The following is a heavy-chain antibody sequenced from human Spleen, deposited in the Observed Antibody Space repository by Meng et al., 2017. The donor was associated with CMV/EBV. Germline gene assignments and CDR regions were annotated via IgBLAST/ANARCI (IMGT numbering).Heavy chain of an antibody. CDR3: ARDRGQDNGDFYFDY. D-gene: IGHD4-17*01. J-gene: IGHJ4*02. Sequence: ESLKISCAASGITFSRYSMNWVRQAPGKGLEWISYISNRSTRILYADPVRGRFTISRDNAKNSLFLQMSGLRAEDTAVYFCARDRGQDNGDFYFDYWGQGTLVTVSS. V-gene: IGHV3-48*04. CDR2: ISNRSTRI. CDR1: GITFSRYS.